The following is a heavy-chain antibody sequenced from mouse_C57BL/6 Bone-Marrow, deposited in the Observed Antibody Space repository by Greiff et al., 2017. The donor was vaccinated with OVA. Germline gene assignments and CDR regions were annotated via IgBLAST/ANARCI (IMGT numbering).Heavy chain of an antibody. Sequence: EVMLVESGGDLVKPGGSLKLSCAASGFTFSSYGMSWVRQTPDQRLEWVATISSGGSYTYSPDRVKGRFTISRDNAKNTLYLQMSSLKSEDTAMYYCARRDGPWFAYWGQGTLVTVSA. V-gene: IGHV5-6*02. CDR3: ARRDGPWFAY. CDR2: ISSGGSYT. CDR1: GFTFSSYG. J-gene: IGHJ3*01. D-gene: IGHD2-3*01.